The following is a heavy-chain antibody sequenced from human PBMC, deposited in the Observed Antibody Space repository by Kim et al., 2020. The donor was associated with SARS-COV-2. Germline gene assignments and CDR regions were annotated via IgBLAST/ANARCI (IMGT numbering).Heavy chain of an antibody. V-gene: IGHV4-59*13. J-gene: IGHJ6*02. CDR2: IYYSGST. CDR1: GGSISSYY. Sequence: SETLSLTCTVSGGSISSYYWSWIRQPPGKGLEWIGYIYYSGSTNYNPSLKSRVTISVDTSKNQFSLKLSSVTAADTAVYYCARVGSSSWYTGFYYYYGMDVWGQGTTVTVSS. CDR3: ARVGSSSWYTGFYYYYGMDV. D-gene: IGHD6-13*01.